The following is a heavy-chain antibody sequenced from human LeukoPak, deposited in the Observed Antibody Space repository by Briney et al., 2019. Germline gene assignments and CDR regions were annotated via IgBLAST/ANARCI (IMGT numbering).Heavy chain of an antibody. CDR1: GFTFSGYS. CDR2: ISGSSGTI. Sequence: GGSLRLSCAASGFTFSGYSMLWVRQAPGKGLEWISYISGSSGTIYNADSVTGRFTISRDNAKNSPYLQMNSLRAEDTGLYYCARGQGDFWSGSYYYYYMDVWGKGTTVTVSS. V-gene: IGHV3-48*04. D-gene: IGHD3-3*01. J-gene: IGHJ6*03. CDR3: ARGQGDFWSGSYYYYYMDV.